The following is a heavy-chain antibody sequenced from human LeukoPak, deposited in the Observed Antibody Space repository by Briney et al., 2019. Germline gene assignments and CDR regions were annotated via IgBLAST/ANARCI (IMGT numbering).Heavy chain of an antibody. CDR1: GFTFSSYA. D-gene: IGHD4-23*01. Sequence: PGGSLRLSCAAPGFTFSSYAMSWVRQAPGKGLEWVSAISGSGGSTYYADSVKGRFTISRDNSKNTLYLQMNSLRAEDTAVYYCVRGYGGNSDFDYWGQGTLVTVSS. V-gene: IGHV3-23*01. CDR2: ISGSGGST. J-gene: IGHJ4*02. CDR3: VRGYGGNSDFDY.